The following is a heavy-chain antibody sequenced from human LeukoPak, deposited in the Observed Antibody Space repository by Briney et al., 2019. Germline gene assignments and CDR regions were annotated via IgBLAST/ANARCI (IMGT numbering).Heavy chain of an antibody. Sequence: PGGSLRLSCAASGFTFSTYSMNWVRQAPGKGLEWVSSISSSSSYIYYADSVKGRFTISRDNARNSLYLQLNSLRVEDTAVYYCARDRKVEPLPEYWGQGTLVTVSS. CDR1: GFTFSTYS. J-gene: IGHJ4*02. CDR3: ARDRKVEPLPEY. V-gene: IGHV3-21*01. CDR2: ISSSSSYI. D-gene: IGHD1-1*01.